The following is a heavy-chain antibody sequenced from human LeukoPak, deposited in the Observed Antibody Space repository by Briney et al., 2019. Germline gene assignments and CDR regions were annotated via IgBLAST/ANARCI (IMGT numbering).Heavy chain of an antibody. Sequence: PSETLSLTCTVSGGSISSYYWSWIRQPAGKGLEWIGRIYTSGSANYNPSLKSRVTMSLHTSKNQFSLKLSSVTAADTAVYYCVRTESSGYYDDAFDIWGQGTMVTVSS. V-gene: IGHV4-4*07. CDR3: VRTESSGYYDDAFDI. D-gene: IGHD3-22*01. CDR1: GGSISSYY. J-gene: IGHJ3*02. CDR2: IYTSGSA.